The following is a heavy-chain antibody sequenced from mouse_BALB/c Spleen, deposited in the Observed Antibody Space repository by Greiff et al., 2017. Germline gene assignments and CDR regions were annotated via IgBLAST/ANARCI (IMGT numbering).Heavy chain of an antibody. V-gene: IGHV1-14*01. Sequence: VQLKQSGPELVKPGASVKMSCKASGYTFTSYVMHWVKQKPGQGLEWIGYINPYNDGTKYNEKFKGKATLTSDKSSSTAYMELSSLTSEDSAVYYCARYPIYDGYWYFDVWGAGTTFTVSS. CDR1: GYTFTSYV. CDR3: ARYPIYDGYWYFDV. CDR2: INPYNDGT. D-gene: IGHD2-3*01. J-gene: IGHJ1*01.